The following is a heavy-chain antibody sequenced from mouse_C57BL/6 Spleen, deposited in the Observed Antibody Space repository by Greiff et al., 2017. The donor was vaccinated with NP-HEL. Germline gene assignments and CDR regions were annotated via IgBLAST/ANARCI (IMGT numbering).Heavy chain of an antibody. D-gene: IGHD1-1*01. CDR1: GFTFSSYG. J-gene: IGHJ1*03. CDR3: ARPYYYGSSYYLYFDV. Sequence: EVQGVESGGDLVKPGGSLKLSCAASGFTFSSYGMSWVRQTPDKRLEWVATISSGGSYTYYPDSVKGRFTISRDNAKNTLYLQMSSLKSEDTAMYYCARPYYYGSSYYLYFDVWGTGTTVTVSS. CDR2: ISSGGSYT. V-gene: IGHV5-6*01.